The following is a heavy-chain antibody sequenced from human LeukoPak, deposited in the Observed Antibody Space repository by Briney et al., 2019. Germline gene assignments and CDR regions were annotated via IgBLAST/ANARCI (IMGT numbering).Heavy chain of an antibody. J-gene: IGHJ4*01. CDR1: GFTFSSYA. CDR2: ISGSGGST. Sequence: GGSLRLSCAAPGFTFSSYAMSWVRQAPGKGLEWVSAISGSGGSTYCADSVKGRFTISRDNSKNTLYLQMNSLRAEDTAVYYCAKELLVVGYYDSSGYYFDYWGHGTLVTVSS. V-gene: IGHV3-23*01. CDR3: AKELLVVGYYDSSGYYFDY. D-gene: IGHD3-22*01.